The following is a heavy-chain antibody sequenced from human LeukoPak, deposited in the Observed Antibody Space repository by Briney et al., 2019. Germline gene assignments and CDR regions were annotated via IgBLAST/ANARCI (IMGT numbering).Heavy chain of an antibody. J-gene: IGHJ6*03. V-gene: IGHV4-34*01. CDR1: GGSFSGYY. D-gene: IGHD2/OR15-2a*01. CDR3: ARAVNIPYYYYYMDV. CDR2: INHSGST. Sequence: SETLSLTCAVYGGSFSGYYWSWIRQPPGKGLEWIGEINHSGSTNYNPSLKSRVTISVDTSKNQFSLKLSSVTAADTAVYYCARAVNIPYYYYYMDVWGKGTTVTVSS.